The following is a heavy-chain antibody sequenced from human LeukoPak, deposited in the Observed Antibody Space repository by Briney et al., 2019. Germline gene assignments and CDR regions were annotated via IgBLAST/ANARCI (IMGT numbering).Heavy chain of an antibody. CDR3: VKGRGNYGTGSGTFEI. V-gene: IGHV3-30*18. CDR2: ISFDGSDT. D-gene: IGHD4-17*01. CDR1: GFPLTNSG. Sequence: GGSLRLSCAASGFPLTNSGIHWVRLAPGKGLEWVAVISFDGSDTGYADSVKGRFTISRDTSKNTVYLQLNSLRAEDTAVYFCVKGRGNYGTGSGTFEIWGQGTMVTVSS. J-gene: IGHJ3*02.